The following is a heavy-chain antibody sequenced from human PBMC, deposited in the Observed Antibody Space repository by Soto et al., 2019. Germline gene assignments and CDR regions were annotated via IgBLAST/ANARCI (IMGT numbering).Heavy chain of an antibody. CDR2: IIPIFGTA. CDR3: ARDGGRHSGGIDY. Sequence: QVQLVQSGAEVKKPGSSVKVSCKASGGTFSSYSINWVRQAPGQGLEWMGEIIPIFGTANYAQKFQRRVTITADESTITAYMELSSLRSEDTAVYYCARDGGRHSGGIDYWGQGTLVTVSS. V-gene: IGHV1-69*01. J-gene: IGHJ4*02. D-gene: IGHD1-26*01. CDR1: GGTFSSYS.